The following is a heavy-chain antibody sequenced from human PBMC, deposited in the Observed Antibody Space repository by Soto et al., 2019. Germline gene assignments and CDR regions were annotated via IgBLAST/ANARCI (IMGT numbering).Heavy chain of an antibody. V-gene: IGHV3-23*01. J-gene: IGHJ6*02. CDR2: ISGSGGST. CDR3: AKVDLVIPVRYSGYVRDYYYYGMDV. Sequence: EVQLLESGGGLVQPGGSLRLSCAASGFTFSSYAMSWVRQAPGKGLEWVSAISGSGGSTYYADSVKGRFTISRDNSKNTLYRQMNSLRAEDTAVYYCAKVDLVIPVRYSGYVRDYYYYGMDVWGQGTTVTVSS. D-gene: IGHD5-12*01. CDR1: GFTFSSYA.